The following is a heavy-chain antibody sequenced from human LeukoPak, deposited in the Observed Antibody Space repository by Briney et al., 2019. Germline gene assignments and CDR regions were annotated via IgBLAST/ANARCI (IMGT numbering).Heavy chain of an antibody. V-gene: IGHV4-61*02. CDR2: IYTSGST. CDR1: GGSISSGSYY. Sequence: PSETLSLTCTVSGGSISSGSYYWSWIRQPAGKGLEWIGRIYTSGSTNYNPSLNSRITISVDTPKNQISLKLSSVTASDTAVYYCARVYGDSTGVDYWGQGTLVTVSS. J-gene: IGHJ4*02. CDR3: ARVYGDSTGVDY. D-gene: IGHD4-17*01.